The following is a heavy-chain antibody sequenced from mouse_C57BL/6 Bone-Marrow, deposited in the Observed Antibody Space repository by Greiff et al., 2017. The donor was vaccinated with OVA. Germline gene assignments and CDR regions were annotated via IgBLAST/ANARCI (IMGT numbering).Heavy chain of an antibody. Sequence: EVQLVESGAELVRPGASVKLSCTASGFNIKDDYMHWVKQRPEQGLEWIGWIDPENGDTEYASKFQGKATITADTSSNTAYLQLSSLTSEDTAVYYCTTPDYYGSSYWWYFDVWGTGTTVTVSS. V-gene: IGHV14-4*01. D-gene: IGHD1-1*01. CDR3: TTPDYYGSSYWWYFDV. CDR2: IDPENGDT. CDR1: GFNIKDDY. J-gene: IGHJ1*03.